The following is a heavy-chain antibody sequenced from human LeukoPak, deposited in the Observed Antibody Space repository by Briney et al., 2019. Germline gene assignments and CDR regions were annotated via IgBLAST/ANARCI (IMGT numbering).Heavy chain of an antibody. J-gene: IGHJ4*02. V-gene: IGHV4-4*07. CDR2: IYSSGST. CDR3: AREMGSGSEFDY. D-gene: IGHD6-19*01. Sequence: IGRIYSSGSTNYNPSLKSRVTMSVDTSKNQFSLKLSSVTAADTAVYYCAREMGSGSEFDYWGQGTLVTVSS.